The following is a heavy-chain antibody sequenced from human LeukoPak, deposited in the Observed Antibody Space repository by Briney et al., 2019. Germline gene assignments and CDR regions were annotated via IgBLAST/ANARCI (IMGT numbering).Heavy chain of an antibody. D-gene: IGHD3-16*01. V-gene: IGHV3-7*03. CDR1: GFTFSSYA. J-gene: IGHJ4*02. Sequence: GGSLRLSCAASGFTFSSYAMSWVRQAPGKGLEWLANIKEDGSVKYYVDSVKGRFTISRDNAKNLLFLQMNSLRAEDTAVYSCARGRRDSEYVGGLGYWGQGILVTDSS. CDR2: IKEDGSVK. CDR3: ARGRRDSEYVGGLGY.